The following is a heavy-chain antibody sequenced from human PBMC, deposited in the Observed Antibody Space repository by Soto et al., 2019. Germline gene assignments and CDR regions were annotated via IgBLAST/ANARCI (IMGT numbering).Heavy chain of an antibody. CDR1: GFTFSTYG. V-gene: IGHV3-33*01. J-gene: IGHJ2*01. Sequence: GGFLRLSCAASGFTFSTYGMHWVRQAPGKGLEWVALIWSDGTTSHADSVKGRFTISRDNSKNTVYLQVDSLRPDDTAVYYCAREKGSRDCFDVWGRGTLVTVSS. D-gene: IGHD3-10*01. CDR3: AREKGSRDCFDV. CDR2: IWSDGTT.